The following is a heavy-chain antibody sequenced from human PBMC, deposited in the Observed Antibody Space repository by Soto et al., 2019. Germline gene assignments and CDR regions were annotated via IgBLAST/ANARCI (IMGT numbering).Heavy chain of an antibody. J-gene: IGHJ4*02. D-gene: IGHD3-10*01. Sequence: SETLSLTCTVSGGSISSSSYYWGWIRQPPGKGLEWIGSIYYSGSTYYNPSLKSRVTISVDTSKNQFSLKLSSVTAADTAVYYCARLPITMVRGAAFDYWGQGTLVTVSS. CDR2: IYYSGST. CDR3: ARLPITMVRGAAFDY. V-gene: IGHV4-39*01. CDR1: GGSISSSSYY.